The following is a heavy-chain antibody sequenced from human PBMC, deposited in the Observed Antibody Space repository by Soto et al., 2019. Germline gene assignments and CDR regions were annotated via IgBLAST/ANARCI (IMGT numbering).Heavy chain of an antibody. V-gene: IGHV1-8*01. CDR3: ARGVTAGVDY. D-gene: IGHD1-26*01. CDR1: GYSFTSLD. CDR2: MQPSSGRT. Sequence: QVQLVQSGAEVREPGASVKVSCKASGYSFTSLDINWVRQTTGQGLEWMGWMQPSSGRTGYAQKFQGRVTMTRDTPINTAYMELSSLTSDDPAFYYCARGVTAGVDYWGQGTLVTVSS. J-gene: IGHJ4*02.